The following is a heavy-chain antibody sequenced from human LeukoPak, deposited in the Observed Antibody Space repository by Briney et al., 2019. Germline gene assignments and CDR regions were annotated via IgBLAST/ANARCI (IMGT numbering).Heavy chain of an antibody. V-gene: IGHV4-34*01. Sequence: SETLSLTSAVYGGSFSGYYWSWIRQPPGQGLEWIGEINHSGSTNYNPSLKSRVTISVDTSKNQFSLKLSSVTAADTAVYYCARGPRLSSSWYLRWCYFDYWGQGTLVTVSS. J-gene: IGHJ4*02. CDR3: ARGPRLSSSWYLRWCYFDY. CDR1: GGSFSGYY. CDR2: INHSGST. D-gene: IGHD6-13*01.